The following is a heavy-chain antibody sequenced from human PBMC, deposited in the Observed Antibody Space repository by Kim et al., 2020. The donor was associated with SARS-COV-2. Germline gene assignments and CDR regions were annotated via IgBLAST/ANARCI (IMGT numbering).Heavy chain of an antibody. J-gene: IGHJ4*02. Sequence: ASVKVSCKPSGYTFPIYAIHWVRQAPGQRLEWMGWINAGNGITYYSQKFQGRVTFSRDTFATTAYMELSSLRSEDTAVYYCARRTDYQNFDYWGRGTLVTVSS. CDR2: INAGNGIT. CDR1: GYTFPIYA. CDR3: ARRTDYQNFDY. V-gene: IGHV1-3*01. D-gene: IGHD4-17*01.